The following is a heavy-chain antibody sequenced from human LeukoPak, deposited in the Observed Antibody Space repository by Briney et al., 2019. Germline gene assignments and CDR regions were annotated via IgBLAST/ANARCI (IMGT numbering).Heavy chain of an antibody. CDR2: IIPIFGTA. CDR1: GGTFISYA. CDR3: ASSHTAMVFGY. J-gene: IGHJ4*02. Sequence: SVKVSCKASGGTFISYAISWVRQAPGQGREWMGGIIPIFGTANYAQKFQGRVTMTRDTSTSTVYMELSSLRSEDTAVYYCASSHTAMVFGYWGQGTLVTVSS. D-gene: IGHD5-18*01. V-gene: IGHV1-69*05.